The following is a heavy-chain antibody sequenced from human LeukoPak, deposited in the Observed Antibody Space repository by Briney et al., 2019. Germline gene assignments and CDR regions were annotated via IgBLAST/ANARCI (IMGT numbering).Heavy chain of an antibody. CDR1: GFTFDDYA. V-gene: IGHV3-9*01. CDR3: AKDRCSNGVGCYYYYMDV. J-gene: IGHJ6*03. CDR2: ISWNSGSI. D-gene: IGHD2-8*01. Sequence: GGSLRLSCAASGFTFDDYAMHWVRQAPGKGLEWVSGISWNSGSIGYADSVKGRFTISRDNAKNSLYLQMNSLRAEDTAVYYCAKDRCSNGVGCYYYYMDVWGKGTTVTISS.